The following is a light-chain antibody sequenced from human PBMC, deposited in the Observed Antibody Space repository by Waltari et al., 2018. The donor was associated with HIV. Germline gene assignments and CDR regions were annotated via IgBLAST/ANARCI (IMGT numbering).Light chain of an antibody. J-gene: IGLJ2*01. Sequence: QSVLTQPPSASGTPGQRVTISCSGSTSNIGSNYVYWYQQLPGTAPKLFIYRNNQRPSGVPDRFSGSTSGTSASLAISGLRSEDEADYYCSAWDDSLSAVVFGGGTKLTVL. CDR1: TSNIGSNY. CDR3: SAWDDSLSAVV. CDR2: RNN. V-gene: IGLV1-47*01.